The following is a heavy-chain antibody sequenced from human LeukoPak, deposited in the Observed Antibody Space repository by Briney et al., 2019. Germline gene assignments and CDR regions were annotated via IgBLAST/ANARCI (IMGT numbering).Heavy chain of an antibody. V-gene: IGHV4-34*01. CDR2: INHSGST. D-gene: IGHD2-2*02. CDR1: GGSFSGYY. J-gene: IGHJ6*02. CDR3: ARMRSYVPAAISYGMDV. Sequence: SETLSLTCAVYGGSFSGYYWSWIRQPPGKGLEWIGEINHSGSTNYNPSLKSRGTISVDTSKNQFSLKLSSMTAADTAVYYCARMRSYVPAAISYGMDVWGQGTTVTVSS.